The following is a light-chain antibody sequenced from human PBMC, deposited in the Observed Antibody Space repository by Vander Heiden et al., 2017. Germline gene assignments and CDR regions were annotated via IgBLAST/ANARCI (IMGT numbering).Light chain of an antibody. Sequence: YELTQPPSVSVSPGQTARITCSGDALPKHYAYWYQQKPGQAPVLVIYKDSERPSGIPERFSGSSSGTTVTLTISGVQAEDEADYYCQSADSSGTNWVFGGGTKLTVL. CDR2: KDS. V-gene: IGLV3-25*03. CDR1: ALPKHY. J-gene: IGLJ3*02. CDR3: QSADSSGTNWV.